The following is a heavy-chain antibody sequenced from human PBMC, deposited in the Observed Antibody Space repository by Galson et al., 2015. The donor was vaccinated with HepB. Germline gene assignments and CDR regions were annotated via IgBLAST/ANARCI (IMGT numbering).Heavy chain of an antibody. J-gene: IGHJ4*02. CDR2: IKEDGSDK. CDR1: GFTFSTYW. Sequence: SLRLSCAASGFTFSTYWMAWVRQAPGKGPEWVANIKEDGSDKNYADSVKGRFTVSRDNAKNSLYLQMNSLRAEDAAVFYCARDRGGRLDYWGQGTLVTVSS. D-gene: IGHD3-10*01. CDR3: ARDRGGRLDY. V-gene: IGHV3-7*03.